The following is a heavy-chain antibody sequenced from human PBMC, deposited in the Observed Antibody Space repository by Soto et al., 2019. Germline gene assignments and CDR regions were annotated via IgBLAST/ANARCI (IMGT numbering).Heavy chain of an antibody. CDR1: GFTFSSYS. J-gene: IGHJ3*02. CDR2: ISSSSSYI. CDR3: ARGRPRWGSGAFDI. V-gene: IGHV3-21*01. Sequence: GESLKISCAASGFTFSSYSMNWVRQAPGKGLEWVSSISSSSSYIYYADSVKGRFTISRDNAKNSLYLQMNSLRAEDTSVYYCARGRPRWGSGAFDIWGQGTMVTVSS. D-gene: IGHD7-27*01.